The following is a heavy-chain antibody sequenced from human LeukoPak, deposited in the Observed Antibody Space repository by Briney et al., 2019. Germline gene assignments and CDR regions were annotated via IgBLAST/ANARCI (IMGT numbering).Heavy chain of an antibody. Sequence: PGGSLRLSCAASGFTFNTFNMNWVRQAPGKGLEWVSSITSGGDYIYYADSVKGRFTTSRDNAKNSLSLQLNSLRVEDTAVYYCARGHYDVLAASYKWTPDYWGQGTLVTVTS. D-gene: IGHD3-9*01. CDR3: ARGHYDVLAASYKWTPDY. CDR2: ITSGGDYI. J-gene: IGHJ4*02. CDR1: GFTFNTFN. V-gene: IGHV3-21*01.